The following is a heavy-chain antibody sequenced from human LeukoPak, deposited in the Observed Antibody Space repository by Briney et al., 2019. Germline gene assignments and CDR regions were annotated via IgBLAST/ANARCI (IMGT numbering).Heavy chain of an antibody. CDR2: ISGSGTTS. J-gene: IGHJ4*02. CDR3: VKGANYYDSSGYLIPFDY. D-gene: IGHD3-22*01. CDR1: GFTFNTFA. Sequence: GGSLRLSCAASGFTFNTFAMTWVRQAPGKGLEWVSSISGSGTTSYYADSVKGRFTISRDNSNYTLFLQMNSLRAEDTALYYCVKGANYYDSSGYLIPFDYWGLGTLVTVSS. V-gene: IGHV3-23*01.